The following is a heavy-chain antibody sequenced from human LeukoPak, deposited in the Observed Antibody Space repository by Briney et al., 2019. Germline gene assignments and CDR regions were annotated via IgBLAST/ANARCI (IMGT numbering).Heavy chain of an antibody. D-gene: IGHD3-10*01. CDR3: ARGRYYYGPGSYSDY. J-gene: IGHJ4*02. V-gene: IGHV4-34*01. Sequence: SETLSLTCAVYGGSFSGYYWSWIRQPPGKGLEWIGEINHSGSTNYNPSLKSRVTISVDTSKNQFSLKLSSVTAADTAVYYCARGRYYYGPGSYSDYWGQGTLVTVSS. CDR1: GGSFSGYY. CDR2: INHSGST.